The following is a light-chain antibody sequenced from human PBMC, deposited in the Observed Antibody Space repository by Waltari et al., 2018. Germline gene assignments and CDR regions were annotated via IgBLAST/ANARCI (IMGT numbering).Light chain of an antibody. J-gene: IGKJ1*01. CDR1: QRVSRA. Sequence: EIVLTQSPGTLSLSPGERATLSCRASQRVSRALAWYQQTPGQAPRLLIYDAFKRAAGIPDRFSGSGTGTDFSLTISRLEPEDFAVYYCQMYVRLPATFGQGTTVEIK. CDR3: QMYVRLPAT. V-gene: IGKV3D-20*02. CDR2: DAF.